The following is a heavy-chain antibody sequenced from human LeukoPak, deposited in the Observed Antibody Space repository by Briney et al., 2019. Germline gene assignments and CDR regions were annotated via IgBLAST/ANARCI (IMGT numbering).Heavy chain of an antibody. CDR3: TRWLTT. D-gene: IGHD3-9*01. CDR1: GDSVSNNSAS. CDR2: TYYRSRWYK. Sequence: SQTLSLTCVISGDSVSNNSASWNWIRQSPSRGLEWLGRTYYRSRWYKDYAVSVKSRITINPDTSKNQFSLQLNSVTPEDTAVYYCTRWLTTWGQGTLVTVSS. V-gene: IGHV6-1*01. J-gene: IGHJ5*02.